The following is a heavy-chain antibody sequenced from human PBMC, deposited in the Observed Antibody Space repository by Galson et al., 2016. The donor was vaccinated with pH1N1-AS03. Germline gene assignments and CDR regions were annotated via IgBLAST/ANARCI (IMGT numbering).Heavy chain of an antibody. CDR1: GGSISGGSYY. Sequence: TLSLTCTVSGGSISGGSYYWSWIRQTAGEGLEWIGRIHVGGSTDNNPSLQSRVSISMDTSKNQISLDLYSVTAADTAIYYCARGTREGKSDFDYWGQGTLVTVSS. J-gene: IGHJ4*02. V-gene: IGHV4-61*02. D-gene: IGHD1-26*01. CDR3: ARGTREGKSDFDY. CDR2: IHVGGST.